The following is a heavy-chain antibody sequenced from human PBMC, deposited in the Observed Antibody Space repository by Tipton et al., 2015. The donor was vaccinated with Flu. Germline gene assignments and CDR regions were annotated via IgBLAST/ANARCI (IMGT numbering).Heavy chain of an antibody. Sequence: TLSLTCTVSGGSISSSSYYWGWIRQPPGKGLEWIGSIYYSGSTYYNPSLKSRVTISVDTSKNQFSLKLSSVTAADTAVYHCARLRANYYDSSGYSDYWGQGTLVTVSS. V-gene: IGHV4-39*07. CDR1: GGSISSSSYY. CDR3: ARLRANYYDSSGYSDY. J-gene: IGHJ4*02. CDR2: IYYSGST. D-gene: IGHD3-22*01.